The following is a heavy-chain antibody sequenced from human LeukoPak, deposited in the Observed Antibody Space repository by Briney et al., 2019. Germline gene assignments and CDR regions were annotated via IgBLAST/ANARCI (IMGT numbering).Heavy chain of an antibody. CDR2: IKQDGSEI. V-gene: IGHV3-7*01. D-gene: IGHD3-3*01. J-gene: IGHJ5*02. CDR1: EFTFRNYW. CDR3: ARGRGLTIFGVISWFGP. Sequence: GGSLRLSCAASEFTFRNYWMSWVRQAPGKGLEWVANIKQDGSEIYYVDSVKGRFNFSRDNVKNSLYLQMNSLRAEDTAVYYCARGRGLTIFGVISWFGPWGQGTLVTVSS.